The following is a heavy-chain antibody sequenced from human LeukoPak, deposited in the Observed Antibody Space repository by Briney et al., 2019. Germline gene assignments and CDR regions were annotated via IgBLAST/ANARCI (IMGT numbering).Heavy chain of an antibody. CDR1: GFTFSSYG. V-gene: IGHV3-48*01. Sequence: GGALRLSCAASGFTFSSYGMTWVRQAPGKGREWVSYICSSSSTLYYADSVKGRFTIPRDNDKNSLYLQLNSLRAGDTAVYYCAKPHFDDWGQGTLVTVSS. CDR2: ICSSSSTL. CDR3: AKPHFDD. J-gene: IGHJ4*02.